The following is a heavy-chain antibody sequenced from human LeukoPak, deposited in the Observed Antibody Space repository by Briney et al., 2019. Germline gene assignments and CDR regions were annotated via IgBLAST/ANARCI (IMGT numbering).Heavy chain of an antibody. CDR1: GFTFSDHY. CDR3: ARNLDGSYAP. J-gene: IGHJ3*01. V-gene: IGHV3-72*01. CDR2: TRNKANSYTT. D-gene: IGHD3-16*01. Sequence: GGSLRLACAASGFTFSDHYMDWVRQAPGKGLEWVGRTRNKANSYTTEYAPSVKGRFTISRDDSKNSLYLQMNSLKTEDTAVYYCARNLDGSYAPWGQGTMVTVSS.